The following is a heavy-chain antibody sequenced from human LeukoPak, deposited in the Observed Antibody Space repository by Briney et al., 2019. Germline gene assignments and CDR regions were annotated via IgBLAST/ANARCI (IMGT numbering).Heavy chain of an antibody. D-gene: IGHD6-13*01. CDR1: GGSISSGGYY. J-gene: IGHJ3*01. Sequence: SETQSLTCTVSGGSISSGGYYWSWIRQHPGKGLEWIGYIYCSGSTYYNPSLKSRVTISVDTSKNQFSLKLSSVTAADTAVYYCARDHAGLIAAAGPPGYAAFDLWGQGTMVTVSS. V-gene: IGHV4-31*03. CDR3: ARDHAGLIAAAGPPGYAAFDL. CDR2: IYCSGST.